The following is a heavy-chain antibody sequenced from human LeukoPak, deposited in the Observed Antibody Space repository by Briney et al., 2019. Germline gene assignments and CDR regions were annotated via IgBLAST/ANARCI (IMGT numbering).Heavy chain of an antibody. CDR1: SASISSTNYN. V-gene: IGHV4-39*01. J-gene: IGHJ3*01. CDR2: IYFSGTT. Sequence: SETLSLTCTVSSASISSTNYNWGWLRQPPEKGPEWIGNIYFSGTTYYNPSLKSRVIISVDTSKSQFSLKLNSVTAADTAVYYCARHAWGLNAFDVWGRGTMVIVSS. D-gene: IGHD3-16*01. CDR3: ARHAWGLNAFDV.